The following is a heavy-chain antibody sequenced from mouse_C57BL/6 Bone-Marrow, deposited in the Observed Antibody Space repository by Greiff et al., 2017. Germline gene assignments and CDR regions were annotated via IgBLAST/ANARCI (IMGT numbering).Heavy chain of an antibody. D-gene: IGHD1-3*01. J-gene: IGHJ3*01. CDR3: TRDKGPAWFAY. CDR1: GFTFSSYA. CDR2: ISSGGDYI. Sequence: EVKLVESGEGLVKPGGSLKLSCAASGFTFSSYAMSWVRQTPEKRLVWVAYISSGGDYIYYADTVKGRFTISRDNARNTLYLQMSSLKSEDTAMYYCTRDKGPAWFAYWGQGTLVTVSA. V-gene: IGHV5-9-1*02.